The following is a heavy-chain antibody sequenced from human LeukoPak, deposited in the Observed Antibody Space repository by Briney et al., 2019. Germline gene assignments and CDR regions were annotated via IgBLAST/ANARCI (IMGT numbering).Heavy chain of an antibody. J-gene: IGHJ4*02. Sequence: GGSLRLSCAASGFTVNSNYLNWVRQAPGKGLEWVSVLYADGKTYYADPVKGRFTISRDNSKNNLYLQMNSLRPEDTAVYYCARGGGYYGIDYWGQGTLVTVSS. D-gene: IGHD3-10*01. CDR1: GFTVNSNY. CDR3: ARGGGYYGIDY. CDR2: LYADGKT. V-gene: IGHV3-66*02.